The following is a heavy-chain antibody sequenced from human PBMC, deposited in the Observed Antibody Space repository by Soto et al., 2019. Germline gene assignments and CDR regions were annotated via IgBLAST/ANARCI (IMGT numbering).Heavy chain of an antibody. D-gene: IGHD6-19*01. V-gene: IGHV1-18*01. Sequence: QVQLVQSGAEVKKPGASVKVSCKASGYTFTSYGISWVRQAPGQGLEWMGWISAYNGNTNYAQKLQGRVTMTTDTSTSTASMELRSLRSDDTAVYYCARVAGYSSGWWTNNDYWGQGTLVTVSS. CDR1: GYTFTSYG. CDR3: ARVAGYSSGWWTNNDY. J-gene: IGHJ4*02. CDR2: ISAYNGNT.